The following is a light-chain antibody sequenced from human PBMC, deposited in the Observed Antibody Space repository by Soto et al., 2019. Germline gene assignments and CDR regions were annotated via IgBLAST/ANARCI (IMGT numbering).Light chain of an antibody. CDR2: GAS. V-gene: IGKV3-20*01. CDR1: QSVSSCY. J-gene: IGKJ5*01. Sequence: EIVLTQSPGTLSLSPGERATLSCRASQSVSSCYVAWYQQKPGQAPRLLIYGASSRATGIPDRFSGSGSGTDFTLTISRLEPADYAVYYCQQYGTSPLITFGQGTRLEIK. CDR3: QQYGTSPLIT.